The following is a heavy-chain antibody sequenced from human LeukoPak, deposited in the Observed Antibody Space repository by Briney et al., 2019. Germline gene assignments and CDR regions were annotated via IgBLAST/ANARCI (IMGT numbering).Heavy chain of an antibody. CDR2: VLYDGSNK. Sequence: PGRSLRLSCADSGFSFDSYSMHWVRQAPGKGPEWVAVVLYDGSNKYYADSVKGRFTISRDNSKNTLYLQMNSLRAEDTAVYYCARGVLEMATITPFDYWGQGTLVTVSS. D-gene: IGHD5-24*01. V-gene: IGHV3-30-3*01. CDR3: ARGVLEMATITPFDY. CDR1: GFSFDSYS. J-gene: IGHJ4*02.